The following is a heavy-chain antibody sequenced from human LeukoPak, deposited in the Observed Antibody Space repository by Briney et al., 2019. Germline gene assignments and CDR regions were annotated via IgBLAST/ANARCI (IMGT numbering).Heavy chain of an antibody. D-gene: IGHD6-6*01. Sequence: SETLSLTCTVSGGSISSYYWSWIRQPAGKGLEWIGRIYTSGSTNYNPSLKSRVTMSVDTSKNQFSLKLSPVTAADTAVYYCARTVSYSSSSEHYFDYWGQGTLVTVSS. CDR1: GGSISSYY. CDR3: ARTVSYSSSSEHYFDY. J-gene: IGHJ4*02. V-gene: IGHV4-4*07. CDR2: IYTSGST.